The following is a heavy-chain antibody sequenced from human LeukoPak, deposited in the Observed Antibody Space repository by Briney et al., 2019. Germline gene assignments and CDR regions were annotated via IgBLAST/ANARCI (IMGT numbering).Heavy chain of an antibody. CDR3: ARDHTYYDFRSGVKYYYYYMDV. V-gene: IGHV3-21*01. CDR1: GFTFSSYS. J-gene: IGHJ6*03. Sequence: GGSLRLSCAASGFTFSSYSMNWVRQAPGKGLEWVSSISSSSSYIYYADSVKGRFTISRDNAKNSLYLQMNSLRAEDTAVYYCARDHTYYDFRSGVKYYYYYMDVWGKGTTVTVSS. CDR2: ISSSSSYI. D-gene: IGHD3-3*01.